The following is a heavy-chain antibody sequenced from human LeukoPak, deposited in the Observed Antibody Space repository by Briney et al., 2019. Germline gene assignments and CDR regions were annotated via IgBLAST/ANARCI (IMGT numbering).Heavy chain of an antibody. CDR1: GLTFMNLA. CDR2: VSGKGDET. V-gene: IGHV3-23*01. D-gene: IGHD3-10*01. Sequence: PGGSLRLSCAAYGLTFMNLAMSWVRQAPGKGLEWVSTVSGKGDETFYADSVKGRFTLSRDNSKNTLYLQMNSLRAEDTAIYYCAKGGHYCFFGCWGQGTLVTVSS. J-gene: IGHJ4*02. CDR3: AKGGHYCFFGC.